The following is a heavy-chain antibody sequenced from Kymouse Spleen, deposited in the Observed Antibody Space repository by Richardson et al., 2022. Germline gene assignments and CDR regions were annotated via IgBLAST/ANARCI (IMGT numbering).Heavy chain of an antibody. V-gene: IGHV4-39*01. D-gene: IGHD6-13*01. CDR1: GGSISSSSYY. CDR2: IYYSGST. CDR3: ARERVYSSSPYYYYYGMDV. J-gene: IGHJ6*02. Sequence: QLQLQESGPGLVKPSETLSLTCTVSGGSISSSSYYWGWIRQPPGKGLEWIGSIYYSGSTYYNPSLKSRVTISVDTSKNQFSLKLSSVTAADTAVYYCARERVYSSSPYYYYYGMDVWGQGTTVTVSS.